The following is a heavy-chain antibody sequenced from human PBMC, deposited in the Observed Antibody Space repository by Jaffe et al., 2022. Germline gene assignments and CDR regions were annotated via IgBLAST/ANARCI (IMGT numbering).Heavy chain of an antibody. CDR2: IFSNDEK. J-gene: IGHJ6*03. CDR1: GFSLSNARMG. V-gene: IGHV2-26*01. D-gene: IGHD3-10*01. Sequence: QVTLKESGPVLVKPTETLTLTCTVSGFSLSNARMGVSWIRQPPGKALEWLAHIFSNDEKSYSTSLKSRLTISKDTSKSQVVLTMTNMDPVDTATYYCARILRRGPKHGLVWFREPQRGFYYYYYMDVWGKGTTVTVSS. CDR3: ARILRRGPKHGLVWFREPQRGFYYYYYMDV.